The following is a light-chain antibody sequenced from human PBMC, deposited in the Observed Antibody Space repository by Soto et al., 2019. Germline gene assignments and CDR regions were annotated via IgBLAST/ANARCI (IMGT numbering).Light chain of an antibody. Sequence: QSVLTQPPSASGSPGQSVTISCTGTSSDVGGYNYVSWYQQHPGKAPTLMIYEVSKRPSGVSDRFSGSKSRNTASLTVSGLQAEDEADYYCSSYTGSNKLVFGGGTKLTVL. CDR2: EVS. V-gene: IGLV2-8*01. CDR3: SSYTGSNKLV. CDR1: SSDVGGYNY. J-gene: IGLJ2*01.